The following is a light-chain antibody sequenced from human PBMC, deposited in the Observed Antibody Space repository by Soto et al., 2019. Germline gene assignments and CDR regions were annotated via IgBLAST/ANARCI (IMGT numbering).Light chain of an antibody. J-gene: IGLJ3*02. Sequence: QSVLTQPASVSGSPGQSSTISCTGTSRDVGGYNYVSWYQQHPGKAPKLMISEVSNRPSGVSNRFSGSKSGNTASLNISGLQAEAEADYYCSSYTSSSTWVFAGGTKLTVL. CDR2: EVS. CDR3: SSYTSSSTWV. CDR1: SRDVGGYNY. V-gene: IGLV2-14*01.